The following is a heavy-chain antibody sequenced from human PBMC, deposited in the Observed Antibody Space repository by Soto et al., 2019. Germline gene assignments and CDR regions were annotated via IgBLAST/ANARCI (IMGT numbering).Heavy chain of an antibody. D-gene: IGHD6-13*01. CDR3: ARDWTLGSSYYYGMDV. V-gene: IGHV1-18*01. Sequence: ASVKVSCKASGYTFTSYGISWVRQAPGQGLEWMGWISAYNGNTNYAQKLQGRVTMTTDTSTSTAYMELRSLRSDDTAVYYCARDWTLGSSYYYGMDVWGQGTTVTVSS. CDR2: ISAYNGNT. CDR1: GYTFTSYG. J-gene: IGHJ6*02.